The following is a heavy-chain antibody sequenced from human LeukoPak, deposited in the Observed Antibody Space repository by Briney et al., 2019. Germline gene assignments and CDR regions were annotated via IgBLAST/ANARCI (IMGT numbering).Heavy chain of an antibody. D-gene: IGHD3-10*01. V-gene: IGHV4-30-2*01. Sequence: SETLSLTCTVSGGSISSGGYYWSWIRQPPGKGLEWIGYIYHSGSTYYNPSLKSRVTISVDTSKNQFSLELSSVTAADTAVYYCARASGSGSWGNWFDPWGQGTLVTVSS. J-gene: IGHJ5*02. CDR3: ARASGSGSWGNWFDP. CDR1: GGSISSGGYY. CDR2: IYHSGST.